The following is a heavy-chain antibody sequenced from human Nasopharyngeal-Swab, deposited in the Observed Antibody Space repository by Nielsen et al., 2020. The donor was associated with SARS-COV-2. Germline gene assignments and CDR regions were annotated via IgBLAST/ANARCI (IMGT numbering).Heavy chain of an antibody. V-gene: IGHV4-30-2*01. J-gene: IGHJ4*02. CDR2: IFQRGST. CDR3: ARGFDY. Sequence: SEPLSPTCAVSGGSTSSGGYSWSSIRQPPGKGLEWTGYIFQRGSTYYNPSLKSRVTISVDTSKNQFSLELSSVTAADTAVYYWARGFDYWGQGTLVTVSS. CDR1: GGSTSSGGYS.